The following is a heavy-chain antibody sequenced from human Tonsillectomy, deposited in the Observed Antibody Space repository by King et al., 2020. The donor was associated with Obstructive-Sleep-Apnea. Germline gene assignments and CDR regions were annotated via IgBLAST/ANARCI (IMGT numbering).Heavy chain of an antibody. J-gene: IGHJ4*02. CDR3: ARDETAGSSPPFDY. CDR1: VFTFSRYS. Sequence: VQLVESGGGLVKPGGSLRLSCAATVFTFSRYSMNWSRQAPGKGLECLASISRSGADVYYADSLKGRFTISSDNAKNSLYLQMNSLRAEDTAVYYCARDETAGSSPPFDYWGQGTLVTVSS. CDR2: ISRSGADV. V-gene: IGHV3-21*01. D-gene: IGHD1-26*01.